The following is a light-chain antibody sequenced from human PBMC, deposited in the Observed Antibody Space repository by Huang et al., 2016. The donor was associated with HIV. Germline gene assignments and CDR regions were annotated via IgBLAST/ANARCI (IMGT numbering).Light chain of an antibody. J-gene: IGKJ2*01. CDR2: DAS. V-gene: IGKV1-33*01. CDR1: QDISNY. Sequence: DIQMTQSPSSLSASVGDRVTIPCQASQDISNYLSWYQHKPGRAPKPLIFDASSLETGVPSRCSGSGSGTYFTLTIASLQPEDVATYYCQHYDDPYTFGQGTKLEIK. CDR3: QHYDDPYT.